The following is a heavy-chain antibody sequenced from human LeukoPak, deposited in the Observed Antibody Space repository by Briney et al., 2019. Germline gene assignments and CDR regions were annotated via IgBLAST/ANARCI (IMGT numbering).Heavy chain of an antibody. CDR1: GGSISSYY. V-gene: IGHV4-59*08. J-gene: IGHJ2*01. CDR2: IYYSGST. D-gene: IGHD4-17*01. CDR3: ARYPYDYGDYALYWYFDL. Sequence: MTSETLSLTCTVSGGSISSYYWSWIRQPPGKGLEWIGYIYYSGSTNYNPSLKSRVTISVDTSKNQFSLKLSSVTAADTAVYYCARYPYDYGDYALYWYFDLWGRGTLVTVSP.